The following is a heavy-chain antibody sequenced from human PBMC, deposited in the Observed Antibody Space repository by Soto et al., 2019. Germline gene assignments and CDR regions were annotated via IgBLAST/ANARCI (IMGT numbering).Heavy chain of an antibody. J-gene: IGHJ3*01. CDR3: ARDGLRLGEYDAFDF. Sequence: ASVKVSCKASGYTFSSYGISWVRQAPGQGLKWMGWISGYNGNTKLAPDVLGRVTLTTDTSTSTAYMELRSLRSDDTAVYFCARDGLRLGEYDAFDFWGQGTLVTVSS. CDR2: ISGYNGNT. CDR1: GYTFSSYG. V-gene: IGHV1-18*04. D-gene: IGHD3-16*01.